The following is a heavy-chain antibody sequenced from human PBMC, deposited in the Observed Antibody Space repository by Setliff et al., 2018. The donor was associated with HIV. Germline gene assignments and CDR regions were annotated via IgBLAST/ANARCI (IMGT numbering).Heavy chain of an antibody. CDR2: IYWDDDK. V-gene: IGHV2-5*02. D-gene: IGHD3-22*01. CDR1: GFSLNTAGVG. Sequence: SGPTLVNPTQTLTLTCSFSGFSLNTAGVGVAWIRQPPGKALEWLALIYWDDDKRFSPSLSSRLTITKDTSKNQVVLTMANMDPVDTATYFCAHYYDSSGFYNSFDYWGQGTLVTVSS. J-gene: IGHJ4*02. CDR3: AHYYDSSGFYNSFDY.